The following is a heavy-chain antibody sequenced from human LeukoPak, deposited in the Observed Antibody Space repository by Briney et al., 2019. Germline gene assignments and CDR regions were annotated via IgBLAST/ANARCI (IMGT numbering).Heavy chain of an antibody. D-gene: IGHD3-10*01. Sequence: GGSLRLSCAASGFTVSSNYMSWVRQAPGKGLQWVSLIYSGGSTYYADSVKGRFTISRDNSKNTLYLQMNSLRAEDTAVYYCASLNDGESHFDYWGQGTLVTVSS. CDR3: ASLNDGESHFDY. CDR1: GFTVSSNY. J-gene: IGHJ4*02. V-gene: IGHV3-53*01. CDR2: IYSGGST.